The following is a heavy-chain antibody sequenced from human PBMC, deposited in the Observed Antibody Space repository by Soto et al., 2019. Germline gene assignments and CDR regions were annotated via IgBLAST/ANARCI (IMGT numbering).Heavy chain of an antibody. D-gene: IGHD3-10*01. V-gene: IGHV3-23*01. J-gene: IGHJ4*02. CDR1: GFTFTDYA. CDR3: VRRGGSGSYYFDY. Sequence: PGGSLRLSCAASGFTFTDYAMNWVRQAPGKGLEWVSGISGWGGSTNYADSVKGRFTLSRDNSKSTLDLQLNSLRVEDTAVYYCVRRGGSGSYYFDYWGQGA. CDR2: ISGWGGST.